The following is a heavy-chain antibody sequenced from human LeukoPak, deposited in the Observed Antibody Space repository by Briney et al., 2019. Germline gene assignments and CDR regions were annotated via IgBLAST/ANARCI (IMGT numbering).Heavy chain of an antibody. J-gene: IGHJ4*02. CDR1: GGSISSYY. Sequence: SETLSLTCTVSGGSISSYYWSWIRQPAGKGLEWIGRIYTSGSTTYNPSLTSRVSMSIDTSKNHFSLKLTSVTAADTAVYYCARGSGSYYKAVLDYWGQGTLVTVSS. CDR2: IYTSGST. V-gene: IGHV4-4*07. CDR3: ARGSGSYYKAVLDY. D-gene: IGHD3-10*01.